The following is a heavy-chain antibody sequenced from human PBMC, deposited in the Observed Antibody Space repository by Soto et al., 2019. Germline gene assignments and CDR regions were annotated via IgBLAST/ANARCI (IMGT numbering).Heavy chain of an antibody. CDR3: ARDPHEGSSWTHDAFDI. J-gene: IGHJ3*02. D-gene: IGHD6-13*01. CDR2: INAGNGNT. Sequence: QVQLVQSGAEVKKPGASVKVSCKASGYTFTSYAMHWVRQAPGQRLEWMGWINAGNGNTKYSQKFQGRVTITRDTSASTAYMELSSLRSEDTAVYCCARDPHEGSSWTHDAFDIWGQGTMVTVSS. CDR1: GYTFTSYA. V-gene: IGHV1-3*01.